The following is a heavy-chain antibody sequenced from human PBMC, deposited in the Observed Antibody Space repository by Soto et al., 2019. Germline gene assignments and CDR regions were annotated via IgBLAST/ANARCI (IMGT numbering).Heavy chain of an antibody. CDR2: ISAYNGNT. J-gene: IGHJ5*02. Sequence: GASVKVSCQASGYTFTSYGINWVRQAPGQGLELMGWISAYNGNTNYAQKLQGRVTMTTDTSTSTAYMELRSLRSDDTVLYYCAREGVQLERPNWFDPWGQGTLVPVS. V-gene: IGHV1-18*01. D-gene: IGHD1-1*01. CDR3: AREGVQLERPNWFDP. CDR1: GYTFTSYG.